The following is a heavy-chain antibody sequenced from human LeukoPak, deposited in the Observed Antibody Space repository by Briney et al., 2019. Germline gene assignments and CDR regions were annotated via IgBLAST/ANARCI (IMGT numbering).Heavy chain of an antibody. CDR3: ARDRSSTSPDY. Sequence: SETLSLTCSVSGASISSYYWSWIRQPAGKGLVWIGRIDTSGSTDYNPSLKSRVAISADTSKNQFSLRLTSVTAADTAVYYCARDRSSTSPDYWGQGTLVTVSS. CDR2: IDTSGST. CDR1: GASISSYY. J-gene: IGHJ4*02. V-gene: IGHV4-4*07. D-gene: IGHD2-2*01.